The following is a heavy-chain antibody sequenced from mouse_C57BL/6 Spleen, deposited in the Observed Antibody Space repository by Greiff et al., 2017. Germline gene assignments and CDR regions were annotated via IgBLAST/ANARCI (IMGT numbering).Heavy chain of an antibody. CDR2: IAPETGGT. V-gene: IGHV1-15*01. CDR3: TKEDRAAWFAY. Sequence: VQLQQSGAELVRPGASVTLSCKASGYTFTDYEMHWVKQTPVHGLEWIGAIAPETGGTAYNQKFKGKAILTADKSSSTAYMELRSLTSEDSAVYYCTKEDRAAWFAYWGQGTLVTVSA. J-gene: IGHJ3*01. CDR1: GYTFTDYE.